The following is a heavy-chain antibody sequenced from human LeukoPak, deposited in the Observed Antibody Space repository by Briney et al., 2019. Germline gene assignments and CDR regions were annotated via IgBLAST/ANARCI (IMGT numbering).Heavy chain of an antibody. D-gene: IGHD3-3*01. CDR1: GGSFSGYY. Sequence: PSETLSLTCAVYGGSFSGYYWSWIRQPPGKGLEWIGEINHSGSTNYNPSLKSRVTISVDTSKNQLSLKLSSVTAADTAVYYCARRNTYYDFWSGYYTFDYWGQGTLVTVSS. J-gene: IGHJ4*02. CDR3: ARRNTYYDFWSGYYTFDY. V-gene: IGHV4-34*01. CDR2: INHSGST.